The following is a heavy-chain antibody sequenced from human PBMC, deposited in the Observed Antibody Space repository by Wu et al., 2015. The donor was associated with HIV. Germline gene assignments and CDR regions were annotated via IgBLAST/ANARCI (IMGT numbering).Heavy chain of an antibody. CDR1: GYSFSSYY. CDR3: ARDSSGYPFDN. D-gene: IGHD3-22*01. CDR2: VNPSVGST. Sequence: QAQLVQSGAEVKKPGASVRVSCKASGYSFSSYYLHWVRQAPGQGLEWMGIVNPSVGSTAYAQKFQGRVTMTSDTSTTTVYMELSSLRSEDTAVYYCARDSSGYPFDNWGQGTLITVSS. V-gene: IGHV1-46*01. J-gene: IGHJ4*02.